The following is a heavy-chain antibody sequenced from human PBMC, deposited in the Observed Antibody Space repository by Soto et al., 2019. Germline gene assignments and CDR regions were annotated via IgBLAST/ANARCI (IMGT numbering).Heavy chain of an antibody. CDR3: ARYYFDSSGYSNWFDP. J-gene: IGHJ5*02. CDR2: IHYSGRT. Sequence: SETLSLTCAVSGGSITSGAYYWTWIRQHPGKGLEWIAYIHYSGRTYYNPSLKSRVTISVGTSNNQFSLKLSSVTAADTAVYYCARYYFDSSGYSNWFDPWGQGTLVTVSS. CDR1: GGSITSGAYY. D-gene: IGHD3-22*01. V-gene: IGHV4-31*11.